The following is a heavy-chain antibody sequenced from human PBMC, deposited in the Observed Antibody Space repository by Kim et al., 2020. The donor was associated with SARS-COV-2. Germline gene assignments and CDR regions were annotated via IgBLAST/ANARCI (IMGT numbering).Heavy chain of an antibody. CDR2: ISWDGGST. CDR3: AKDGTTVTTWGYFDY. V-gene: IGHV3-43D*03. J-gene: IGHJ4*02. D-gene: IGHD4-17*01. Sequence: GGSLRLSCAASGFTFDVYAMHWVRQAPGKGLEWVSLISWDGGSTYYADSVKGRFTISRDNSKNSLYLQMNSLRAEDTALYYCAKDGTTVTTWGYFDYWGQGTLVTVSS. CDR1: GFTFDVYA.